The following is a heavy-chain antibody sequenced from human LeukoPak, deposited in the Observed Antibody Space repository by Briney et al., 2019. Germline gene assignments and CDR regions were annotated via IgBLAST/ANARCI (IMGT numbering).Heavy chain of an antibody. J-gene: IGHJ2*01. V-gene: IGHV4-61*09. CDR2: IYNSGTT. Sequence: PSKTLSLTCTVSGDSISSGGYYWTWIRQPAGGGLEYIGHIYNSGTTNYNPSLTSRVTISADTSKNQFSLKVTSVTAADTAVYYCARGVSSHFWYFDLWGRGTLVTVSS. CDR1: GDSISSGGYY. CDR3: ARGVSSHFWYFDL. D-gene: IGHD5/OR15-5a*01.